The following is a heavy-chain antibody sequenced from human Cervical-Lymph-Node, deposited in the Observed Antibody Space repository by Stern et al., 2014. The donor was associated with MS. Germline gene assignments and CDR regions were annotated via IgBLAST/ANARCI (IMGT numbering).Heavy chain of an antibody. V-gene: IGHV1-2*02. J-gene: IGHJ5*02. CDR1: GYIFTDYY. CDR2: INPKSGGT. D-gene: IGHD6-6*01. CDR3: TRALRIADRPSPGGHWFDP. Sequence: QVQLMQSGAEVEKPGASVKVSCKASGYIFTDYYLHWVRQAPGQGLEWMGRINPKSGGTSYAQSFQGRVTLTRDTCITTAYMDLSRLTSDDTAVYYCTRALRIADRPSPGGHWFDPWGQGTLVIVSS.